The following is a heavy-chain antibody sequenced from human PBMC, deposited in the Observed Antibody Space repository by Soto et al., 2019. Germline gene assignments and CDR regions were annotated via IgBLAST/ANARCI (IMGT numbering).Heavy chain of an antibody. CDR3: ARDEGSNLVDY. J-gene: IGHJ4*02. D-gene: IGHD6-13*01. CDR1: GGTFSSYA. CDR2: ISANNGKA. V-gene: IGHV1-18*01. Sequence: ASVKVSCKASGGTFSSYAISWVRQAPGQGLEWMGGISANNGKANYAQKFQGRVTMTTDTSTSTAYMELRSLRSDDTAVYYCARDEGSNLVDYWGQGTLVTVSS.